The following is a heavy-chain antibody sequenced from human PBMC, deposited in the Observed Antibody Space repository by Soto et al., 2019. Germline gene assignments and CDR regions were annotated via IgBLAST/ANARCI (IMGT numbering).Heavy chain of an antibody. CDR3: ASLPYCSSTSCHPLFGP. CDR1: GGSISSYY. Sequence: PSETLSLTCTVSGGSISSYYWSWIRQPPGKGLEWIGYIYYSGSTNYNPSLKSRVTISVDTSKNQFSLKLSSVTAADTAVYYCASLPYCSSTSCHPLFGPWGQGTLVTVSS. V-gene: IGHV4-59*08. D-gene: IGHD2-2*01. CDR2: IYYSGST. J-gene: IGHJ5*02.